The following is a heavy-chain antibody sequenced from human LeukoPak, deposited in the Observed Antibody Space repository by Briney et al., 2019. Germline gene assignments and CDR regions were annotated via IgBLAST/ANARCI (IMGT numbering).Heavy chain of an antibody. D-gene: IGHD1/OR15-1a*01. V-gene: IGHV3-23*01. CDR3: AKGGNNAPLDY. CDR1: GFTFTDSA. Sequence: GGSLRLSCAASGFTFTDSATTWVRQAPGEGLEWVSAISTSGGDTIYTDSVKDRFTISRDNSKNTLYLQMNSLRAEDTAIYYCAKGGNNAPLDYWGQGTLVTVSS. J-gene: IGHJ4*02. CDR2: ISTSGGDT.